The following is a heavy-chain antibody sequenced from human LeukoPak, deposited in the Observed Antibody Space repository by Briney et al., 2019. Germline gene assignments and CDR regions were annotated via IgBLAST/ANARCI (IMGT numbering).Heavy chain of an antibody. V-gene: IGHV5-51*01. Sequence: GESLKISCKGSGYSFISYWIGWVRQMPGKGLEWMGIIYPGDSDTRYSPSFQGQVTISADKSINTAYLQWSSLKASDTAMYYCARHTGNYGGNPWAFDIWGQGTMVTVSS. CDR1: GYSFISYW. CDR2: IYPGDSDT. CDR3: ARHTGNYGGNPWAFDI. J-gene: IGHJ3*02. D-gene: IGHD4-23*01.